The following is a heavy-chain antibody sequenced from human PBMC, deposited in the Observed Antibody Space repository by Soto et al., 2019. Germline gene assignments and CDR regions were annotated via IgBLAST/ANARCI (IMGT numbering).Heavy chain of an antibody. D-gene: IGHD2-2*01. CDR2: IVVGSGNT. CDR3: AAAEDIVVVPAAKNYYYYGMDV. J-gene: IGHJ6*02. Sequence: SVKVSCKASGFTFTSSAVQWVRQARGQRLEWIGWIVVGSGNTNYAQKFQERVTITRDMSTSTAYMELSSLRSEDTAVYYCAAAEDIVVVPAAKNYYYYGMDVWGQGTTVTVSS. CDR1: GFTFTSSA. V-gene: IGHV1-58*01.